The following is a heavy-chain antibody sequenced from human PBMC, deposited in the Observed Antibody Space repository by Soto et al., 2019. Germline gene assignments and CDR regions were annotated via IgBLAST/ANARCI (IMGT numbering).Heavy chain of an antibody. CDR2: IYNDGTYS. CDR3: TRGPRPISTGTGAY. CDR1: GFIFKMYW. V-gene: IGHV3-74*01. Sequence: GGSLRLSCAASGFIFKMYWMHWVRQTPGKGLVWISRIYNDGTYSDYADSVRGRFTISRDNVNDTLYLQMNNLRAEDSGLYYCTRGPRPISTGTGAYWGQGTQVTVSS. D-gene: IGHD3-10*01. J-gene: IGHJ4*02.